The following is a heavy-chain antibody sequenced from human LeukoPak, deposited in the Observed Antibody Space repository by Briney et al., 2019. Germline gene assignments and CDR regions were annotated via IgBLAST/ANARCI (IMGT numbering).Heavy chain of an antibody. D-gene: IGHD5-12*01. J-gene: IGHJ4*02. CDR1: GGSISNYY. CDR2: IYYSGST. V-gene: IGHV4-59*01. CDR3: ARGSKRGYSGYDYWKIDY. Sequence: PSETLSLTCNVSGGSISNYYWTWIRQPPGKGLEWIGYIYYSGSTNYNPSLKSRVTISVDTSKNQFSLKLSSVTAADTAVYYCARGSKRGYSGYDYWKIDYWGQGTLVTVSS.